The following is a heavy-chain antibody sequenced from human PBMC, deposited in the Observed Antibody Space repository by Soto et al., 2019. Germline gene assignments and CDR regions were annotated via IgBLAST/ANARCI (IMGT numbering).Heavy chain of an antibody. J-gene: IGHJ3*02. D-gene: IGHD1-1*01. V-gene: IGHV4-59*08. CDR1: GGSISSYY. CDR2: IYYSGST. CDR3: ARYDEDWSAFYI. Sequence: SETLSLTCTVSGGSISSYYWSWIRQPPGKGLEWIGYIYYSGSTNYNPSLKSRVTISVDTSKNQFSLKLSSVTAADTAVYYFARYDEDWSAFYIWGQGTMVIVSA.